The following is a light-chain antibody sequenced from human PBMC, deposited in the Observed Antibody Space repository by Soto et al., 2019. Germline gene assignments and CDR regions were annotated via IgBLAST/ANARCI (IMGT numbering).Light chain of an antibody. CDR1: SSDVGGYNY. CDR2: EVS. J-gene: IGLJ2*01. CDR3: SSYSSITSVV. Sequence: QSALTQPASVSGSPGQSITISCTGTSSDVGGYNYVSWYQQHPGKAPKLMISEVSNRPSGISNRFSGSKSGNTASLTISGLPAEDEADYYCSSYSSITSVVFGGGTQLTVL. V-gene: IGLV2-14*01.